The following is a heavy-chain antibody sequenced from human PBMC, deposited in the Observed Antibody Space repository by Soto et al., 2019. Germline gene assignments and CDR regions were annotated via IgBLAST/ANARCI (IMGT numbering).Heavy chain of an antibody. V-gene: IGHV4-34*01. CDR3: ARVVVAAAGDAFDI. D-gene: IGHD6-13*01. Sequence: QVQLQQWGAGLLKPSETLSLTCAVYGGSFSGYYWSWIRQPPGKGLEWIGEINHSGSTNYNPSLNSRVTISVDTSKTQFSLKLSSVTAADTAVYYCARVVVAAAGDAFDIWGQGTMVTVSS. CDR2: INHSGST. CDR1: GGSFSGYY. J-gene: IGHJ3*02.